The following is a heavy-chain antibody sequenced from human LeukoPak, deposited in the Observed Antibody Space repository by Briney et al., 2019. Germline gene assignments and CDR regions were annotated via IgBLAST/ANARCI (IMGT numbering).Heavy chain of an antibody. D-gene: IGHD6-19*01. Sequence: SETLSLTCAVYGGSFSGYYWSWIRQPPGKGLEWIGEINHSGSTNYNPSLKSRVTISVDTSKNQFSLKLSSVTAADTAVYYCARGVRVQWLVRWGNWFDPWGQGTLVTVSS. CDR3: ARGVRVQWLVRWGNWFDP. V-gene: IGHV4-34*01. CDR1: GGSFSGYY. CDR2: INHSGST. J-gene: IGHJ5*02.